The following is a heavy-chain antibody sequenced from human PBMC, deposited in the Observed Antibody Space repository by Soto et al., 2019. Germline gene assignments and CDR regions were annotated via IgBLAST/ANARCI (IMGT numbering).Heavy chain of an antibody. J-gene: IGHJ4*02. CDR3: ARDGAVTYFDY. CDR2: INPSGGST. D-gene: IGHD4-17*01. V-gene: IGHV1-46*01. Sequence: ASVKVSCKASGYTFTSYGISWVRQAPGQGLEWMGIINPSGGSTSYAQKFQGRVTMTRDTSTSTVYMELSSLRSEDTAVYYCARDGAVTYFDYWGQGTLVTVSS. CDR1: GYTFTSYG.